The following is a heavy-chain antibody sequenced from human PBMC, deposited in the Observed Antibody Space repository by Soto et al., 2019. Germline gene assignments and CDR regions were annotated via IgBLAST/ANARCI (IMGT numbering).Heavy chain of an antibody. Sequence: QVQLVESGGGVVQPGRSLRLSCAASGFTFSNYGMHWVRQAPGKGLEWVAVSSFDVTNKYYADSVKGRFTVSRDNFNNTLYLQMSSLRAEDTAVYYCAKDLGSGRFYFYMDVWGKGTTVTVSS. D-gene: IGHD3-10*01. J-gene: IGHJ6*03. CDR1: GFTFSNYG. CDR3: AKDLGSGRFYFYMDV. CDR2: SSFDVTNK. V-gene: IGHV3-30*18.